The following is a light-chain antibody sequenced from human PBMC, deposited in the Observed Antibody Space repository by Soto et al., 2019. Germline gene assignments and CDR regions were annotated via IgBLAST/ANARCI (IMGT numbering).Light chain of an antibody. V-gene: IGKV3-20*01. J-gene: IGKJ1*01. CDR3: QLYGSPWT. Sequence: EIVLTQSPDTLSLSPGERATLSCRASQSISANYLAWYQQKPGQAPRLLIYGPARRATGIPDRFTGSGSGTDFTLTISRLEPEDFAVYFCQLYGSPWTFGQGTKVEIK. CDR1: QSISANY. CDR2: GPA.